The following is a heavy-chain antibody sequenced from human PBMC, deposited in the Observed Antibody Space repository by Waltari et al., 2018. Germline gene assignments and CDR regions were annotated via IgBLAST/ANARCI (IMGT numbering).Heavy chain of an antibody. CDR1: GYTFTGYY. J-gene: IGHJ4*02. V-gene: IGHV1-2*06. D-gene: IGHD4-4*01. CDR2: INPNRGGT. CDR3: ARDRDFVGNSAWCFDY. Sequence: QVQLVQSGAEVKKPGASVKVSCKASGYTFTGYYIHWVRQAPGQGLEWLGRINPNRGGTNFAQNVQGRVTITRDTSINTAYMELSSLRSDDTAVYYCARDRDFVGNSAWCFDYWGPGTLVTVSS.